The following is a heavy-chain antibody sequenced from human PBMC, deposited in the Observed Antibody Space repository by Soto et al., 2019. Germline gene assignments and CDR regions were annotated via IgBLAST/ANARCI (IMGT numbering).Heavy chain of an antibody. CDR1: GYTFTSYG. CDR3: ARDRGYNWTYGWFDS. CDR2: ISGYNGNT. Sequence: QVQLVQSGAEVKKPGASVKVSCKASGYTFTSYGISWVRQAPGQGLEWMGRISGYNGNTNYAQKLQGRVTMTTDTSTSTAYMELRSLRSDDTAVYYWARDRGYNWTYGWFDSWGQGTLVTVSS. J-gene: IGHJ5*01. V-gene: IGHV1-18*01. D-gene: IGHD1-7*01.